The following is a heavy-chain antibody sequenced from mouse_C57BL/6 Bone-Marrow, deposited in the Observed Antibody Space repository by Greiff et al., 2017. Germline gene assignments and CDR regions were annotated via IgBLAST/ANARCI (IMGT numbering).Heavy chain of an antibody. Sequence: EVKLVESGPELVKPGASVKIPCKASGYTFTDYNMDWVKQSHGKSLEWIGDINPNNGGTIYNQKFKGKATLTVDKSSSTAYMELRSLTSEDTAVYYCARRGDGYYDWYFDVWGTGTTVTVSS. V-gene: IGHV1-18*01. CDR1: GYTFTDYN. CDR3: ARRGDGYYDWYFDV. D-gene: IGHD2-3*01. J-gene: IGHJ1*03. CDR2: INPNNGGT.